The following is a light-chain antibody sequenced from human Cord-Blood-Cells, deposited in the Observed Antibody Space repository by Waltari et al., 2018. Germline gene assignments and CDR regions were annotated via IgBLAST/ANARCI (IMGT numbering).Light chain of an antibody. V-gene: IGKV3-11*01. Sequence: EIVLTQSPATLSLSPGERATLSCRASQSVSSYLAWYQQKPGQALRLLIYDASNRATGIPARFSGSGSGTDFTLTISSLEPEDFAVYYCQQELTFGGGTKVEIK. J-gene: IGKJ4*01. CDR1: QSVSSY. CDR3: QQELT. CDR2: DAS.